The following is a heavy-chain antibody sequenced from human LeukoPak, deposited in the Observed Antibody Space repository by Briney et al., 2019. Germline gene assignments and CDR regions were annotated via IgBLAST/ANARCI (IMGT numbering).Heavy chain of an antibody. CDR2: IIPILGIA. Sequence: RASVKVSCKASGGTFSSYAISWVRQAPGQGLEWMGRIIPILGIANYAQKFQGRVTITADKSTSTAYMELSSLRSEDTAVYYCARDPATAMENPAGRLSDYWGQGTLVTVSS. CDR1: GGTFSSYA. D-gene: IGHD5-18*01. CDR3: ARDPATAMENPAGRLSDY. J-gene: IGHJ4*02. V-gene: IGHV1-69*04.